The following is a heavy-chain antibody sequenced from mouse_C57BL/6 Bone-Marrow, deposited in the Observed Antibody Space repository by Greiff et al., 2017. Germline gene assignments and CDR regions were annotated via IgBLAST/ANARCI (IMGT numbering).Heavy chain of an antibody. CDR1: GYSITSGYY. D-gene: IGHD1-1*01. V-gene: IGHV3-6*01. CDR3: ARHYGSSWFAY. Sequence: EVQLQQSGPGLVKPSQSLSLTCSVTGYSITSGYYWNWIRQFPGNKLEWMGYISYDGSNNSNPSLKNRISITRDTSKYQFFLKLNSVTTEDTATYYCARHYGSSWFAYWGQGTLVTVSA. J-gene: IGHJ3*01. CDR2: ISYDGSN.